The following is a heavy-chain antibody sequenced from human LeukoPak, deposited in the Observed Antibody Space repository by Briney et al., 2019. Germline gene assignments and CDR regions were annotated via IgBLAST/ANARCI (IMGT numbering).Heavy chain of an antibody. CDR3: TKGREVVTPIEGVFDS. J-gene: IGHJ4*02. CDR1: GFMLRVYT. CDR2: ITWNSGRI. Sequence: RPGGCLRLSCAAPGFMLRVYTVPWVRLARGRGLEWVSGITWNSGRIGYADSVEGRFTIPRDNAKNSPYLQTDNLRPEGPASYYCTKGREVVTPIEGVFDSWGQGTLVTVSS. D-gene: IGHD2-21*02. V-gene: IGHV3-9*01.